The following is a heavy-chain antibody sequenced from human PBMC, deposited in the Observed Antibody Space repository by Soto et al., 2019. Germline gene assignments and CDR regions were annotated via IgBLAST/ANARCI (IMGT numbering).Heavy chain of an antibody. J-gene: IGHJ4*02. CDR3: ARQPRAYTRAGTSDY. CDR1: GGSISSSSYY. D-gene: IGHD1-1*01. Sequence: QLQLQESGPGLVKPSETLSLTCTVSGGSISSSSYYWGWIRQPPGKGLEWIGSIYYSGSTYYNPSPQSRVTSTPATFRNRFSLKLSSVTAADTAVYYCARQPRAYTRAGTSDYWVQGTLVTVS. V-gene: IGHV4-39*01. CDR2: IYYSGST.